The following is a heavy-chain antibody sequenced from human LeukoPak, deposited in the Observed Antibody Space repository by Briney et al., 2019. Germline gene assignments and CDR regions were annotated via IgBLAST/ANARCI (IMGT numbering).Heavy chain of an antibody. CDR2: ISAYNGNT. V-gene: IGHV1-18*04. Sequence: GASVKVSCKASGYTFTGYYMHWVRQAPGQGLEWMGWISAYNGNTNYAQKLQGRVTMTTATSTSTAYMELRSLRSDDTAVYYCARDRYSSSWYGDYWGQGTLVTVSS. CDR3: ARDRYSSSWYGDY. CDR1: GYTFTGYY. J-gene: IGHJ4*02. D-gene: IGHD6-13*01.